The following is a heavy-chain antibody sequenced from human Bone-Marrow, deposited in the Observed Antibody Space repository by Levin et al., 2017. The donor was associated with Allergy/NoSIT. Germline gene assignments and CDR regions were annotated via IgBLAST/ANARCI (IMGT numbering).Heavy chain of an antibody. J-gene: IGHJ6*02. Sequence: GESLKISCAASGFSFSTYGMHWVRQAPGKGLEWVAVISYDGGNEYYADSVKGRFTISRDNSKNTLSLQMNSLRAEDTAVYYCAKDLGSDSDSFYGMDVWGQGTTVTVSS. CDR1: GFSFSTYG. V-gene: IGHV3-30*18. CDR2: ISYDGGNE. D-gene: IGHD2-21*02. CDR3: AKDLGSDSDSFYGMDV.